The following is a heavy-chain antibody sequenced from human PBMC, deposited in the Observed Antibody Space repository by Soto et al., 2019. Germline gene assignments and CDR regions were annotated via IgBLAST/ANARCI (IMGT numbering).Heavy chain of an antibody. CDR3: ARDRIPYYYGSGSSY. J-gene: IGHJ4*02. D-gene: IGHD3-10*01. CDR2: ISYDGSNK. CDR1: GFTFSSYA. V-gene: IGHV3-30-3*01. Sequence: GGSLRLSCAASGFTFSSYAMHWVRQAPGKGLEWVAVISYDGSNKYYADSVKGRFTISRDNSKNTLYLQMNSLRAEDTAVYYCARDRIPYYYGSGSSYWGQGTLVTVSS.